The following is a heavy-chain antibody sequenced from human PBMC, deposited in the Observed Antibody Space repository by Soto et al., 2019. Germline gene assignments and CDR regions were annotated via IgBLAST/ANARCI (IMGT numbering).Heavy chain of an antibody. CDR3: AREGGAAPGARREWYLDL. CDR2: INPHTGDT. J-gene: IGHJ2*01. D-gene: IGHD6-25*01. CDR1: GYPLTDFY. Sequence: QVQLVQSGAEVKKPGASVTVSCKTSGYPLTDFYIHWVRQAHGQGREWMAWINPHTGDTNTALKFQGWVTMTRDTSINTAFMELTRLSSDDTAVYYCAREGGAAPGARREWYLDLWGRGTLVSVSS. V-gene: IGHV1-2*04.